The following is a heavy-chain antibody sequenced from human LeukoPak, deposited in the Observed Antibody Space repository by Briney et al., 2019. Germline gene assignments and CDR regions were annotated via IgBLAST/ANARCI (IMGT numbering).Heavy chain of an antibody. CDR2: IYYSGST. CDR3: ARRAYSSSWWYFDY. Sequence: SETLPLTCTVSGGSINSSSYYWGWIRQPPGKGLEWIGSIYYSGSTYSNPSLKSRVTISLDTSKNQFSLKLNSVTAADTAVYYCARRAYSSSWWYFDYWGQGGLVTVSS. D-gene: IGHD6-13*01. V-gene: IGHV4-39*01. CDR1: GGSINSSSYY. J-gene: IGHJ4*02.